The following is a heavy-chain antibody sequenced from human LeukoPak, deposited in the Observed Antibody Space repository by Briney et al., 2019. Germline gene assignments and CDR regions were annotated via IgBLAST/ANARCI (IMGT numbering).Heavy chain of an antibody. CDR1: GFTVSSKY. D-gene: IGHD3-22*01. V-gene: IGHV3-53*01. CDR2: LYSNGNT. CDR3: ARDYYDGSAYYSYYEY. Sequence: GGSLRLSCAASGFTVSSKYMSWVRQAPGRGLEWVSTLYSNGNTYYADSVKGRFTISRDNSKNTLSLQMNSLRAEDTAVYYCARDYYDGSAYYSYYEYWGQGTLVTVSS. J-gene: IGHJ4*02.